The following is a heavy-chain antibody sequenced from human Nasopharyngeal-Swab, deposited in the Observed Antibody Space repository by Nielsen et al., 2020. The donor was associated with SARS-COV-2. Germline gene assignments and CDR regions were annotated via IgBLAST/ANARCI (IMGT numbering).Heavy chain of an antibody. J-gene: IGHJ4*02. D-gene: IGHD3-9*01. Sequence: GESLKISCAASGFTFTDYVMNWVRQAPGTGLEWVSSISTTSDYIYYADSVKGRFTISRDNARNSLHLQMHSLGAEDTAVYYCVRDGYFDWSFGYWGQGTLVTVSS. V-gene: IGHV3-21*01. CDR2: ISTTSDYI. CDR1: GFTFTDYV. CDR3: VRDGYFDWSFGY.